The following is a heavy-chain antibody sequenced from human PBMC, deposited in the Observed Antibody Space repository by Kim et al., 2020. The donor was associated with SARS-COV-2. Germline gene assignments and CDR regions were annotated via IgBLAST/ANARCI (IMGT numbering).Heavy chain of an antibody. CDR3: AGGVSYDSSGYRYYYYYGMDV. D-gene: IGHD3-22*01. Sequence: GGSLRLSCAASGFTFSSYAMSWVRQAPGKGLEWVSAISGSGGSTYYADSVKGRFTISRDNSKNTLYLQMNSLRAEDTAVYYCAGGVSYDSSGYRYYYYYGMDVWGQGTTVTVSS. V-gene: IGHV3-23*01. J-gene: IGHJ6*02. CDR1: GFTFSSYA. CDR2: ISGSGGST.